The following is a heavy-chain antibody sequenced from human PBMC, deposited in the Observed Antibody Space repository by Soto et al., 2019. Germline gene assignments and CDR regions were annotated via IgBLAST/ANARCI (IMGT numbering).Heavy chain of an antibody. CDR2: ISYDGSNK. J-gene: IGHJ6*02. CDR1: GFTFSSYA. V-gene: IGHV3-30-3*01. CDR3: ARDRMEGQWLVLKWYYGMDV. Sequence: QVQLVESGGGVVQPGRSLRLSCAASGFTFSSYAMHWVRQAPGKGLEWVAVISYDGSNKYYADSVKGRFTISRDDSKNTLYLQMNSLRAEDTAVYYCARDRMEGQWLVLKWYYGMDVWGQGTTVTVSS. D-gene: IGHD6-19*01.